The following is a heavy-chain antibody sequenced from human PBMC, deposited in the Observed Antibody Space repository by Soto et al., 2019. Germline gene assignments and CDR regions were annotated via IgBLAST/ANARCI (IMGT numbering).Heavy chain of an antibody. CDR1: GGTFSSYA. CDR3: ASRRRMTPHMVRGGFPYYCYGMDV. V-gene: IGHV1-69*01. D-gene: IGHD3-10*01. Sequence: QVQLVQSGAEVQKPGSSVKVSCKASGGTFSSYAISWVRQAPGQGLEWMGGIIPIFGTANYAQKFQGRVTITADESTSTAYRELSSLRSDDTAVYYCASRRRMTPHMVRGGFPYYCYGMDVWCHGATVTVSS. CDR2: IIPIFGTA. J-gene: IGHJ6*02.